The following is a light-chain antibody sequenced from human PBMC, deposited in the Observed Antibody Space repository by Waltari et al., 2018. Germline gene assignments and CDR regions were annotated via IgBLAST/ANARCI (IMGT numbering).Light chain of an antibody. Sequence: AIRITQSPSSLSASTGDRVTMSCRASQGISSSLAWYQQKPGKAPNLLIYGSSTLQSGVPSRFSGSGSGTDFTLTINCLQSQDFATYYCQQYYSYPWTFGPGTEVEIK. J-gene: IGKJ1*01. CDR3: QQYYSYPWT. V-gene: IGKV1-8*01. CDR2: GSS. CDR1: QGISSS.